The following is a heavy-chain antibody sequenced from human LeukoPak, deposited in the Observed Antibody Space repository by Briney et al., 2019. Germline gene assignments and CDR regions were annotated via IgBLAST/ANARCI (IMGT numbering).Heavy chain of an antibody. V-gene: IGHV1-69*13. D-gene: IGHD3-22*01. J-gene: IGHJ4*02. CDR3: ARDRYDSISVY. Sequence: ASVKVSCKASGGTFSSYAISWVRQAPGQGLEWMGGIIPIFGTANYAQKFQGRVTITADESTSTAYMELRSLRSDDTAVYYCARDRYDSISVYWGQGTLVTVSS. CDR2: IIPIFGTA. CDR1: GGTFSSYA.